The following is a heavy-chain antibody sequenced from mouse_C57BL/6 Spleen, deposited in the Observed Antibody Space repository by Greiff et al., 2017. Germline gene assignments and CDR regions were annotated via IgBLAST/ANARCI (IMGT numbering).Heavy chain of an antibody. CDR3: ARPHYYGSSLYAMDY. CDR2: ISSGGSYT. V-gene: IGHV5-6*02. Sequence: EVKLEESGGDLVKPGGSLKLSCAASGFTFSSYGMSWVRQTPDKRLEWVATISSGGSYTYYPDSVKGRFTISRDNAKNTLYLQMSSLKSEDTAMYYCARPHYYGSSLYAMDYWGQGTSVTVSS. J-gene: IGHJ4*01. D-gene: IGHD1-1*01. CDR1: GFTFSSYG.